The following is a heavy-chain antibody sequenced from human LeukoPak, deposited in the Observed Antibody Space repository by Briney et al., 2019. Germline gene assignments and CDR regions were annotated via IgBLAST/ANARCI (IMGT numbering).Heavy chain of an antibody. CDR1: GGSISSGSYY. CDR2: IYTSGST. CDR3: ARDKWELGRAYAFDI. V-gene: IGHV4-61*02. D-gene: IGHD1-26*01. J-gene: IGHJ3*02. Sequence: SETLSLTCTVSGGSISSGSYYWSWIRQPAGKGLEWIGRIYTSGSTNYNPSLKSRVTISVDTSKNQFSLKLSSVTAADTAVYYCARDKWELGRAYAFDIWGQGTMVTVSS.